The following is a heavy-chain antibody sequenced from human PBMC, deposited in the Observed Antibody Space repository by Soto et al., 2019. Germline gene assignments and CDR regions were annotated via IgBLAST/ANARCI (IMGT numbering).Heavy chain of an antibody. D-gene: IGHD2-15*01. CDR1: GGSISSSSYY. Sequence: SETLSLTCTVSGGSISSSSYYWGWIRQPPGKGLECIGSIYYSGSTYYNPSLKSRVTISVDTSKNQFSLKLSSVTAADTAVYYCARVVANRRYYYYGMDVWGQGTTVTVSS. V-gene: IGHV4-39*01. J-gene: IGHJ6*02. CDR2: IYYSGST. CDR3: ARVVANRRYYYYGMDV.